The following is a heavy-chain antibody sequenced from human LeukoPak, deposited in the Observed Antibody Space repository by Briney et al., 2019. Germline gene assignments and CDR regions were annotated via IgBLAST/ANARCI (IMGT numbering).Heavy chain of an antibody. CDR2: INTNTGNS. Sequence: ASVKVSSKASGYTFTSYAMNTVRQAPGQGLEWMGWINTNTGNSTYAQVFTGRFVFSLDTSVSTAYLQISSLKAEDTAVYYCARRGHGSGSYLPFGYWGQGTLVTVSS. CDR1: GYTFTSYA. V-gene: IGHV7-4-1*02. CDR3: ARRGHGSGSYLPFGY. J-gene: IGHJ4*02. D-gene: IGHD3-10*01.